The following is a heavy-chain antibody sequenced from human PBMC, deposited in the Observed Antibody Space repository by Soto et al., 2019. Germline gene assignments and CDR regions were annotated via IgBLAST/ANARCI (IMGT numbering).Heavy chain of an antibody. Sequence: PGGSLILSCAASGFTFSSYGMHWVRQAPGKGLEWVAVIWYDGSNKYYADSVKGRFTISRDNSKNTLYLQMNSLRAEDTAVYYCARDHYITGTEEWYFDYWGQGTLVTVSS. CDR1: GFTFSSYG. J-gene: IGHJ4*02. CDR3: ARDHYITGTEEWYFDY. D-gene: IGHD1-7*01. V-gene: IGHV3-33*01. CDR2: IWYDGSNK.